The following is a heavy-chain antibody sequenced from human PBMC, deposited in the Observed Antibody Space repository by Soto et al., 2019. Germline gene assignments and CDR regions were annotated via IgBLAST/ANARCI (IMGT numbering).Heavy chain of an antibody. D-gene: IGHD3-3*01. V-gene: IGHV4-31*03. CDR2: TYYSGSA. CDR3: ARAPGDLRFLEWFLDF. Sequence: QVQLQESGPGLVKPSQTLSLTCTVSGGSISSGDYYWRWIRQHPGKGLEWIGYTYYSGSANYNPSLKSRVTIAVDTSKNQFSLRLSSVTAADTAVYYCARAPGDLRFLEWFLDFWGQGTLVSVSS. CDR1: GGSISSGDYY. J-gene: IGHJ4*02.